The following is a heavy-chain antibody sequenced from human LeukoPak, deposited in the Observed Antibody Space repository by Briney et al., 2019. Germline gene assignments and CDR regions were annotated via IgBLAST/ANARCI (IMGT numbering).Heavy chain of an antibody. CDR2: INPSGGST. D-gene: IGHD2-2*01. CDR3: ARGGIGYCSSTSCYDTGY. J-gene: IGHJ4*02. Sequence: ASVKVSCKASGYTFTSYYMHWVRQAPGQGLEWMGIINPSGGSTSYAQKFQGRVTMTRDTSTSTAYMELSSLRSEDTAVYYCARGGIGYCSSTSCYDTGYWGQGTLVTVSS. V-gene: IGHV1-46*01. CDR1: GYTFTSYY.